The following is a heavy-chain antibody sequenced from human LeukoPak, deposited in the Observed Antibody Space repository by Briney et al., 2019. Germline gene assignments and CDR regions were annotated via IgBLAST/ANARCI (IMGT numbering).Heavy chain of an antibody. Sequence: SETLFLTCTVSGGPISSYYWSWIRQPPGKGLEWIGYIYYSGSTNYNPSLKSRVTISVDTSKNQFSLKLSSVTAADTAVYYCARVSGASGSPLPYYYYGMDVWGQGTTVTVSS. CDR3: ARVSGASGSPLPYYYYGMDV. V-gene: IGHV4-59*01. J-gene: IGHJ6*02. CDR2: IYYSGST. CDR1: GGPISSYY. D-gene: IGHD3-22*01.